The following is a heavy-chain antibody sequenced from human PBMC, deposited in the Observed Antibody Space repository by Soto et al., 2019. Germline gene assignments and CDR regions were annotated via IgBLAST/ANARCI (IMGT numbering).Heavy chain of an antibody. Sequence: PEVSLRLSCAACGCTSSSYAMQWDREAPGKGLEYVSAIRSNGVRTYYADSVKGRFTISRDNSKNTLYPQMSSLRADDMAVYYSTRGVAHDCDWGMYVWGQG. CDR3: TRGVAHDCDWGMYV. J-gene: IGHJ6*02. CDR1: GCTSSSYA. D-gene: IGHD2-21*02. CDR2: IRSNGVRT. V-gene: IGHV3-64*02.